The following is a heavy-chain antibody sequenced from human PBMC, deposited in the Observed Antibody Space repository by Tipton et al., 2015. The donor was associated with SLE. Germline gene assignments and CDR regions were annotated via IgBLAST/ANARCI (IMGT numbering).Heavy chain of an antibody. Sequence: SLRLSCAASGFTVSRNYMSWVRQAPGKGLEWVSVIYSGGSTYYADSVKGRFTISRDNSKNTLYLQMNSLRAEDTAVYYCAKADCSGGSCYSGHAFDIWGQGTMVTVSP. V-gene: IGHV3-53*05. CDR3: AKADCSGGSCYSGHAFDI. CDR1: GFTVSRNY. CDR2: IYSGGST. J-gene: IGHJ3*02. D-gene: IGHD2-15*01.